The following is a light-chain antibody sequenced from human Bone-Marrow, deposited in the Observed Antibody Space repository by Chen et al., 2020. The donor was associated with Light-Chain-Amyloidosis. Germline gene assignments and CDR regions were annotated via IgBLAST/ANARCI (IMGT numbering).Light chain of an antibody. Sequence: EIVMTQSPATLSVSPGERATLPCRAIQSVSSNLAWYQHNPGQAPRPLVYCASARGTGIPARFSGGESGTECTLTITRLLSEDCADDYCQQYNHWPSITFGQGTRLEI. CDR3: QQYNHWPSIT. CDR2: CAS. CDR1: QSVSSN. V-gene: IGKV3-15*01. J-gene: IGKJ5*01.